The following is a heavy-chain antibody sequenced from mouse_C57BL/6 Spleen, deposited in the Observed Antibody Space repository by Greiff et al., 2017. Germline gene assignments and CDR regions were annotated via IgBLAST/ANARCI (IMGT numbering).Heavy chain of an antibody. Sequence: QVQLQQSGAELVMPGASVKLSCKASGYTFTSYWMHWVKQRPGQGLEWIGEIDPSDSYTNYNQKFKGKSTLTVDKSSSTAYMQLSSLTSEDSAVYYCARGRYYGSFDYWGQGTTLTVSS. J-gene: IGHJ2*01. D-gene: IGHD1-1*01. V-gene: IGHV1-69*01. CDR1: GYTFTSYW. CDR3: ARGRYYGSFDY. CDR2: IDPSDSYT.